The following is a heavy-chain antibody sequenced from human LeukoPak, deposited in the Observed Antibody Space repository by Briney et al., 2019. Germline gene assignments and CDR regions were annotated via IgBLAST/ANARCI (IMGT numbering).Heavy chain of an antibody. CDR1: GGSFSGYY. Sequence: RSSETLSLTCAVYGGSFSGYYWSWIRQPPGKGLEWIGEINHSGSTNYNPSLKSRATISVDTSKNQFSLKLSSVTAADTAVYYCARGLLRGYCSSTSCYVTPPRAYWFGPWGQGTLVTVSS. V-gene: IGHV4-34*01. D-gene: IGHD2-2*01. CDR3: ARGLLRGYCSSTSCYVTPPRAYWFGP. CDR2: INHSGST. J-gene: IGHJ5*02.